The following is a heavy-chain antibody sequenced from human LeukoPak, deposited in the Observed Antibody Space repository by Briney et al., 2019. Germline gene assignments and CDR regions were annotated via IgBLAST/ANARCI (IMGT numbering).Heavy chain of an antibody. V-gene: IGHV3-7*01. CDR3: TRGGGNFDY. D-gene: IGHD2-15*01. J-gene: IGHJ4*02. CDR2: IKFDGSEK. CDR1: GFTSIPYW. Sequence: GRSLRLSCAAAGFTSIPYWITWVRQAPANGLEWVANIKFDGSEKYYVDSVKGRFTISRDNTKNSLYLQMNSLRAEDTAMYYCTRGGGNFDYWGQGTLVTVSS.